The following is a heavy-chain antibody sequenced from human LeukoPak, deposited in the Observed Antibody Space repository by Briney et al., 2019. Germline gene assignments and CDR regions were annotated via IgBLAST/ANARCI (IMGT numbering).Heavy chain of an antibody. CDR1: GGSISSGSYY. J-gene: IGHJ4*02. CDR2: IYSSGRT. V-gene: IGHV4-61*02. Sequence: SETLSLTCTVSGGSISSGSYYWSWIRQPAGEGLEWIGRIYSSGRTNYNPSLKSRVTTSVDTSENQFSLKLSSVTAADTAVYYCARDSSDFWSNYYIDYWGQGTLVTVSS. CDR3: ARDSSDFWSNYYIDY. D-gene: IGHD3-3*01.